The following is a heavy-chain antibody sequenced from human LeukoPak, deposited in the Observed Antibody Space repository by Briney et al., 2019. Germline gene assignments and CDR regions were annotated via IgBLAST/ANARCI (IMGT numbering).Heavy chain of an antibody. CDR3: ARDQGYYDILTGYQPYYFDY. Sequence: GGSLRLSCAASGFTFSDYYMSWIRQAPGKGLEWVSDISSTSIYTNYADSVKGRFTISRDNAKNSLYLQMNSLRAEDTAVYYCARDQGYYDILTGYQPYYFDYWGQGTLVTVSS. CDR2: ISSTSIYT. V-gene: IGHV3-11*06. CDR1: GFTFSDYY. D-gene: IGHD3-9*01. J-gene: IGHJ4*02.